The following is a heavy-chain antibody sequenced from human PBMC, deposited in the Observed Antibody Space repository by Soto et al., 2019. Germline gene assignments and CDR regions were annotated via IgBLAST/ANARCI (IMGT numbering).Heavy chain of an antibody. J-gene: IGHJ6*02. CDR1: GFTFSHAW. V-gene: IGHV3-15*07. Sequence: EVQLVESGGGLVKPGGSLRLSCGASGFTFSHAWMNWVRQAPGKGLEWVGRITSKIDGGTSDYAAPVKGRFSISRDDSKVPLCLQMNSLKTEDTAVYFCATMGHCSNGVCSYYYYGMDVWGLGTTVTVSS. CDR3: ATMGHCSNGVCSYYYYGMDV. D-gene: IGHD2-8*01. CDR2: ITSKIDGGTS.